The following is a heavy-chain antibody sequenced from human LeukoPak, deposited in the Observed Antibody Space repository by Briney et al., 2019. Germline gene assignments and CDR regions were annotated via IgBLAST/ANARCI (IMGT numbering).Heavy chain of an antibody. J-gene: IGHJ4*02. CDR2: IIPILGIA. Sequence: ASVKVSCKASGGTFSSYAISWVRQAPGQGLEWMGRIIPILGIANYAQKFQGRVTITADKSTSTAYMELSSLRSEDTAVYYCARGGAAGYFDYWGQGTLVTVSS. CDR1: GGTFSSYA. D-gene: IGHD6-13*01. CDR3: ARGGAAGYFDY. V-gene: IGHV1-69*04.